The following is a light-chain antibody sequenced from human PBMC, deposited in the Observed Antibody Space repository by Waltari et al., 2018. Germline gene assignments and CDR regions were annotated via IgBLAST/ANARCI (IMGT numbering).Light chain of an antibody. J-gene: IGKJ4*01. V-gene: IGKV3-11*01. CDR3: QQRQYWPPLT. Sequence: EVVLTQSPATLSLSPGERATLSCRASQSVSNYLVWYQQKPGQAPRLIIHDASQRATGGPARFSGSGSGTDFTLTISSLEPEDFAVYYCQQRQYWPPLTFGGGTKVE. CDR2: DAS. CDR1: QSVSNY.